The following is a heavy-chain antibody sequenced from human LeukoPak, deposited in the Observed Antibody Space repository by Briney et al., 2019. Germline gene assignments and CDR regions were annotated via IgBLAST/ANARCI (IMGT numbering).Heavy chain of an antibody. Sequence: GASVKVSCKASGYTFTSYGISWVRQASGQGLEWMGWISAYNGNTNYAQKLQGIVTMTTDTSTSTDYMELRSLNADVSAVYSCGRSFTFGGAFDYWGRGTLVTVSS. CDR3: GRSFTFGGAFDY. D-gene: IGHD3-16*01. CDR2: ISAYNGNT. CDR1: GYTFTSYG. V-gene: IGHV1-18*01. J-gene: IGHJ4*02.